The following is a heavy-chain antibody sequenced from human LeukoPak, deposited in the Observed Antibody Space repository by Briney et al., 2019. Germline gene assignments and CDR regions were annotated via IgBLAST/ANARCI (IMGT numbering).Heavy chain of an antibody. CDR1: GGSISSYY. J-gene: IGHJ4*02. CDR3: AGYSRLWPNYYFDS. CDR2: IYDSGDT. D-gene: IGHD6-13*01. Sequence: SETLSLTCTVSGGSISSYYWNWIRQPPGKGLGWIGYIYDSGDTNYNPSLKSRVTISVDTSKNQFSLKLNSVTAADTAAYYCAGYSRLWPNYYFDSWGQGTLVTVSS. V-gene: IGHV4-59*08.